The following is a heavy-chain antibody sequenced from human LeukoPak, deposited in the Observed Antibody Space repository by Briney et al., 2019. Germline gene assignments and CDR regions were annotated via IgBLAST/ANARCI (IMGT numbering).Heavy chain of an antibody. CDR2: IWYDGSNK. J-gene: IGHJ1*01. V-gene: IGHV3-33*01. CDR3: ARDRGYYDSSGYLD. CDR1: GFTFSSYG. D-gene: IGHD3-22*01. Sequence: GRSLRLSCAASGFTFSSYGMHWVRQAPGKGLEWVAVIWYDGSNKYYADSVKGRFTISRDNSKNTLYLQMNSLRAEDTAVYYCARDRGYYDSSGYLDWGQGTLVTVSS.